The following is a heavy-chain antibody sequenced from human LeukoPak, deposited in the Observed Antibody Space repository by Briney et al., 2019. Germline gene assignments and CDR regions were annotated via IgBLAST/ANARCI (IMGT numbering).Heavy chain of an antibody. CDR3: ARYYYDSSGYYRH. CDR1: GYTFTGYY. Sequence: ASVKVSCKASGYTFTGYYMHWVRQAPGQGLEWMGRINPNSGGTNYAQKFQGRVTITTDESTSTAYMELSSLRSEDTAVYYCARYYYDSSGYYRHWGQGTLVTVSS. J-gene: IGHJ4*02. D-gene: IGHD3-22*01. V-gene: IGHV1-2*06. CDR2: INPNSGGT.